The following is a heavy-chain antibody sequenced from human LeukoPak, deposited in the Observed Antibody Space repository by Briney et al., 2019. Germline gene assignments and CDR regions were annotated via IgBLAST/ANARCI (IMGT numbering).Heavy chain of an antibody. J-gene: IGHJ4*02. D-gene: IGHD2-21*01. V-gene: IGHV3-48*04. CDR2: ISSSSSTI. Sequence: HPGGSLRLSCAASGFTFSSYSMNWVRQAPGKGLEWVSYISSSSSTIYYADSVKGRFTISRDNAKNTLYLQMSSFRTEDTAVYYCSRSSSTLWWTFDYWGQGTLVTVSS. CDR1: GFTFSSYS. CDR3: SRSSSTLWWTFDY.